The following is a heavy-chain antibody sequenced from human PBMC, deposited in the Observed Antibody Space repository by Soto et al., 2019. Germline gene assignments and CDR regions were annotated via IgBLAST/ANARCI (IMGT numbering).Heavy chain of an antibody. CDR1: GFTFSSYG. CDR2: IWYDGSNK. J-gene: IGHJ4*02. Sequence: QVQLVESGGGVVQPGRSLRLSCAASGFTFSSYGMHWVRQAPGKGLEWVAVIWYDGSNKYYADSVKGRFTISRDNSKKTLYLQMNSLRAEDTAVYYCAREAFQEPFFDYWGQGTLVTVSS. V-gene: IGHV3-33*01. CDR3: AREAFQEPFFDY. D-gene: IGHD1-26*01.